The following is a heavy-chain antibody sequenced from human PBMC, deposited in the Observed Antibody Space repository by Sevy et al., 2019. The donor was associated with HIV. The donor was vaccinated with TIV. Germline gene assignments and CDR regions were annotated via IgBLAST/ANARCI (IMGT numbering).Heavy chain of an antibody. CDR2: INPSGGST. V-gene: IGHV1-46*03. CDR3: CIDSDNYDILTGYYPFDF. J-gene: IGHJ4*02. CDR1: GYTFTSQY. D-gene: IGHD3-9*01. Sequence: ASVKVSCKASGYTFTSQYMHWVRQAPGQGLEWMGIINPSGGSTSYEQKFQGRVTMPRDTSTSTVYMVLISLRSEDTAVFYCCIDSDNYDILTGYYPFDFWGQGTLVTVSS.